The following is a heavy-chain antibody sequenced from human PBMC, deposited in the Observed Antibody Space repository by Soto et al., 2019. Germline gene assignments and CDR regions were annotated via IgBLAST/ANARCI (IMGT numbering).Heavy chain of an antibody. V-gene: IGHV1-8*01. D-gene: IGHD3-16*01. CDR2: MNPSTGNT. CDR1: GYTFTSYD. CDR3: ARSENDYSTFDY. Sequence: VKVSCKASGYTFTSYDIIWVRQATGQGLEWMGWMNPSTGNTDSAEKFQGRLTMTRDTSASAAYMELSTLGSEDTSVYYCARSENDYSTFDYWGQGTLVTVSS. J-gene: IGHJ4*02.